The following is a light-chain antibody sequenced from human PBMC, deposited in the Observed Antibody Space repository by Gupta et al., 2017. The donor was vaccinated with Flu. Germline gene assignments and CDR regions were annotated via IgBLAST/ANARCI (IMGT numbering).Light chain of an antibody. CDR1: QNIGVF. CDR3: QQRYSWYT. V-gene: IGKV3-11*01. J-gene: IGKJ2*01. Sequence: DIVLTQSPVTLSLSPGERATLSCRASQNIGVFLAWFQQKPGQPPRLVIYDSSNRFTGVPARFSGSGSGTDFTLTISGVEPEDFALYYCQQRYSWYTFGQGTKLEV. CDR2: DSS.